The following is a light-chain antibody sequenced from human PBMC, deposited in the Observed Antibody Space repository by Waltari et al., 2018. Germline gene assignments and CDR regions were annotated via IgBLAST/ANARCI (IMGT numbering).Light chain of an antibody. CDR1: SSDVGGYNR. V-gene: IGLV2-18*02. J-gene: IGLJ2*01. Sequence: QSALTQPPSVSGSPGQSVTISCTGSSSDVGGYNRVPWYQQPPGAAPNLIIYNVNFRPSGVPDRFSGSKSGYTASLTISGLQAEDEANYYCSSYTTTGSTLLFGGGTELTVL. CDR2: NVN. CDR3: SSYTTTGSTLL.